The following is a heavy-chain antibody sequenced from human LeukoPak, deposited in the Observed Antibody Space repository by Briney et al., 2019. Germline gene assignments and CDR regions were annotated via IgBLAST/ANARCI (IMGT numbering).Heavy chain of an antibody. Sequence: PSETLSLTCAVYGGSFSGYYWSWIRQPPGKGLEWSGEINYSASTNYNPSLKSRVTISVDTSKNQFSLKLSSVTAADPAVYYCARGYQSGIGELFGNWFDPWGQGTLVTVSS. CDR1: GGSFSGYY. CDR3: ARGYQSGIGELFGNWFDP. D-gene: IGHD3-10*01. CDR2: INYSAST. J-gene: IGHJ5*02. V-gene: IGHV4-34*01.